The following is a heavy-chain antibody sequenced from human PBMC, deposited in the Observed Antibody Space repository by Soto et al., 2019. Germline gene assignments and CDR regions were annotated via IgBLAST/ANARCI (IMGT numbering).Heavy chain of an antibody. CDR1: GFTFTSSA. CDR2: IVVGSGNT. J-gene: IGHJ4*02. V-gene: IGHV1-58*03. CDR3: AAAPYYDILTGYYRLDY. D-gene: IGHD3-9*01. Sequence: QMQLVQSGPEMKRPGTSVKVSCKASGFTFTSSAVQWVRQARGQRLEWIGWIVVGSGNTNYAQKFQERVTITRDMSATTAYMEMSRLRSEDTAVYYCAAAPYYDILTGYYRLDYWGQGTLVTVSS.